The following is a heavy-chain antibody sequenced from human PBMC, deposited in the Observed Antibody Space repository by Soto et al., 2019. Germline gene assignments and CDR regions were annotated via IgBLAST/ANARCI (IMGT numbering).Heavy chain of an antibody. CDR1: GYPVTAYY. Sequence: QLHLVQSGAVVKKPGASVTVSCSASGYPVTAYYMHWVRQAPGRGLEWMGGINPATGAAKYTQTFWGRVTRTRGTSTSTGFLEPSGLTSGGTAVFYWARGGGVGVAGSAAFDMWGQGTLVTVSS. D-gene: IGHD3-3*01. CDR2: INPATGAA. V-gene: IGHV1-2*02. CDR3: ARGGGVGVAGSAAFDM. J-gene: IGHJ3*02.